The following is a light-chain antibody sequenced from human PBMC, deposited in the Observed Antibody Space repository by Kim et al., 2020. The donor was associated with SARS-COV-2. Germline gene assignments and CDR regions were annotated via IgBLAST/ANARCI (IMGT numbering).Light chain of an antibody. J-gene: IGKJ1*01. CDR3: QQYGSSTLT. V-gene: IGKV3-20*01. Sequence: EIVLTQSPGTLSLSPGERATLSCRASQSVTKNYLAWYQQKPGQAPRLLIYAASTRATGIPDRFSGGGSGTDFTLTITRLEPEDFADYYCQQYGSSTLTFGQGTKVDIK. CDR2: AAS. CDR1: QSVTKNY.